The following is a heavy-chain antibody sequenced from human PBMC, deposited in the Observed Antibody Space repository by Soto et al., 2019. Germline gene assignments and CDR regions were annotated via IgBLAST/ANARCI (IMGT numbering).Heavy chain of an antibody. CDR2: ISSNGGNT. Sequence: SGGSLRLSXSASGFTFRNYAMHWVRQAPGKGLEYVSAISSNGGNTHYADSVKGRFAISRDNSENTLYLQMSSLSAEDTAVYYCVKDIGYDYSSYYFFDYWGQGTLVTVSS. D-gene: IGHD3-22*01. CDR1: GFTFRNYA. CDR3: VKDIGYDYSSYYFFDY. V-gene: IGHV3-64D*06. J-gene: IGHJ4*02.